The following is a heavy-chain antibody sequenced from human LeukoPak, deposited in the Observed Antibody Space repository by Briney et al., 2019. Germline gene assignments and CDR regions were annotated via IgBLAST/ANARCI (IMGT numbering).Heavy chain of an antibody. J-gene: IGHJ6*02. CDR3: AAMCYGRDYHYGMDV. Sequence: SETLSLTCTVSGGSINSYYWSWIRQPPGKGLEWIGYISYSGSTDSNPSLKSRVTISLDTSKNQFSLKLTSVTAADTAVYYWAAMCYGRDYHYGMDVWGQGTTVTVSS. D-gene: IGHD3-16*01. CDR1: GGSINSYY. V-gene: IGHV4-59*01. CDR2: ISYSGST.